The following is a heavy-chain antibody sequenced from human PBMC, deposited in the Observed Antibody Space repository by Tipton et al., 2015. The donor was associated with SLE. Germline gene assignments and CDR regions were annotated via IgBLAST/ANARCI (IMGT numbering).Heavy chain of an antibody. D-gene: IGHD3-10*01. CDR2: IYTSGST. CDR3: AREGAIRGLIWRNWFDP. CDR1: GASISTSRDY. V-gene: IGHV4-61*09. J-gene: IGHJ5*02. Sequence: TLSLTCTVSGASISTSRDYWSWIRQPAGKGLEWIGHIYTSGSTKFNPSLKSRVTMSVDTSKNHFSLNLSSVTAADTAVYYCAREGAIRGLIWRNWFDPWGQGTLVIVSS.